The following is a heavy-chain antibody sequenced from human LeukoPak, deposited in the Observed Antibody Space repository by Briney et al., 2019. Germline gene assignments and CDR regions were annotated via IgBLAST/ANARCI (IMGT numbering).Heavy chain of an antibody. Sequence: RRSLRHSSEVSGFTFSNYAVHWVRQAPGRGLEWVAVISHDDGSNTYYADSVKGRFTVSRDNSKNTLYLLMNSLRLEDTAMYFCARRDDYNLDYWGRGTLATVSS. CDR1: GFTFSNYA. CDR3: ARRDDYNLDY. CDR2: ISHDDGSNT. J-gene: IGHJ4*02. D-gene: IGHD5-24*01. V-gene: IGHV3-30*04.